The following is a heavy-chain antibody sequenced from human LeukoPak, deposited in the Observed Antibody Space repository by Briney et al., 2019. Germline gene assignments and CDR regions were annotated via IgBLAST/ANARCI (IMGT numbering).Heavy chain of an antibody. CDR3: ARDVYSSGWYDVGY. D-gene: IGHD6-19*01. CDR1: GGSISSGDYY. V-gene: IGHV4-30-4*01. Sequence: SETLSLTCTVSGGSISSGDYYWSWIRQPPGKGLEWIGYTYYSGSTYYNPSLKSRVTISVDTSKNQFSLKLSSVTAADTAVYYCARDVYSSGWYDVGYWGQGTLVTVSS. CDR2: TYYSGST. J-gene: IGHJ4*02.